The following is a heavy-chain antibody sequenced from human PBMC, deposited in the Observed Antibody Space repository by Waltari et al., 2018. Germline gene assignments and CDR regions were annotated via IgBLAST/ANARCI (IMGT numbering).Heavy chain of an antibody. D-gene: IGHD3-3*01. Sequence: QVQLVQSGAEVKKPGASVKVPCKASGYTFTSYGISGVRQAAGQGLAWMGWIVAYNGKPNYAQKLQGRVTMTTDTSASTAYVELRSRRSDGTAVYYCASGGLREIFGEAYYYSGMDVWGQGTTVTVSS. V-gene: IGHV1-18*01. CDR2: IVAYNGKP. J-gene: IGHJ6*02. CDR1: GYTFTSYG. CDR3: ASGGLREIFGEAYYYSGMDV.